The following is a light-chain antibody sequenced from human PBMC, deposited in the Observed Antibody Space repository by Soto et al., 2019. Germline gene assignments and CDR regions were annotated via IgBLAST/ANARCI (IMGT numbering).Light chain of an antibody. CDR3: QQYNKWPHT. CDR1: QSVNIN. V-gene: IGKV3-15*01. CDR2: GSS. J-gene: IGKJ2*01. Sequence: EIVMPQSPATLSVYPGGRATLSCRASQSVNINLAWYQQKPGQSPRLLVYGSSTSATNSPTRFSGRGSGTEFTLTISGLQFEDFAVYYCQQYNKWPHTFGQGTKVEIK.